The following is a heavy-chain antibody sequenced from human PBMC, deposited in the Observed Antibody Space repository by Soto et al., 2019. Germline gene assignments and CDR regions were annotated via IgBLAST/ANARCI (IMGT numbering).Heavy chain of an antibody. CDR2: IYYSGST. D-gene: IGHD2-21*01. J-gene: IGHJ6*02. Sequence: SETLSLTCTVSGGSISGSRFHWGWIRQTPGKGLEWIGYIYYSGSTYYNPSLKSRVTISVDTSKNQFSLKLSSVTAADTAVYYCAASCVGCGGFNYYGMDVWGQGTTVTVSS. V-gene: IGHV4-31*03. CDR3: AASCVGCGGFNYYGMDV. CDR1: GGSISGSRFH.